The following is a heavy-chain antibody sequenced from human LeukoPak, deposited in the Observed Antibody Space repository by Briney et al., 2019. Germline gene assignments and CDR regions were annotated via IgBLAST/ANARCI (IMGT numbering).Heavy chain of an antibody. J-gene: IGHJ4*02. CDR2: ICSSSSYI. Sequence: GGSLRLSCAASGFTFSSYSMNWVRQAPGKGLEWVSSICSSSSYIYYADSVRGRFTISRDNAKNSLYLQMNSLRAEDTAVYYCARDYYDSSDYFDYWGQGTLVTVSS. CDR3: ARDYYDSSDYFDY. D-gene: IGHD3-22*01. CDR1: GFTFSSYS. V-gene: IGHV3-21*01.